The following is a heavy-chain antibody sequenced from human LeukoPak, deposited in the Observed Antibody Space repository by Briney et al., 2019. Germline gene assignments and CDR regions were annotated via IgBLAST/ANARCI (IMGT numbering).Heavy chain of an antibody. CDR3: AVATRSFLPDYC. J-gene: IGHJ4*02. Sequence: GGSLRLSCAASGFTFSSYSMNWVRQAPGKGLEWVSYISSSSSTIYYADSVKGRFTISRDNAKDSLYLQMNSLRAEDTALYYCAVATRSFLPDYCWGQGTLVTVSS. V-gene: IGHV3-48*04. CDR1: GFTFSSYS. D-gene: IGHD5-12*01. CDR2: ISSSSSTI.